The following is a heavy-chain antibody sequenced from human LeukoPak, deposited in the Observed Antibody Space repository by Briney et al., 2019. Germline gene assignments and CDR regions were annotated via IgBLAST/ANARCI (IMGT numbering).Heavy chain of an antibody. CDR1: GYTFTGYY. Sequence: ASVKVSCKASGYTFTGYYMHWVRQAPGQGLEWMGRINPNSGGTNYAQKFQGRVTMTRDTSIGTAYMELSRLRSDDTAVYYCARAKPYSGYDWGSWFDPWGQGTLVTVSS. J-gene: IGHJ5*02. V-gene: IGHV1-2*06. CDR3: ARAKPYSGYDWGSWFDP. D-gene: IGHD5-12*01. CDR2: INPNSGGT.